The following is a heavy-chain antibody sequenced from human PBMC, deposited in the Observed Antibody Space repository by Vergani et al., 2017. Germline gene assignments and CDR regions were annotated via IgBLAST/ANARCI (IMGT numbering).Heavy chain of an antibody. D-gene: IGHD3-10*01. J-gene: IGHJ4*02. V-gene: IGHV3-30*18. CDR2: ISYDGSNK. CDR1: GFTFSSYR. CDR3: AKGLLWFGERVSGFGY. Sequence: QVQLVESGGGVVQPGRSLRLSCAASGFTFSSYRMHWVRQAPGKGLEWVAVISYDGSNKYYADSVKGRFTISRDNSKNTLYLQMNSLRAEDTAVYYCAKGLLWFGERVSGFGYWGQGTLVTVSS.